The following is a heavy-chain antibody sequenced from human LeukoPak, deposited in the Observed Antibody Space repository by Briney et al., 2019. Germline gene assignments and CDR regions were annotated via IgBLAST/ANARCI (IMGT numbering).Heavy chain of an antibody. V-gene: IGHV3-23*01. CDR3: AKESVGYGSILGRGYYFDY. D-gene: IGHD3-22*01. J-gene: IGHJ4*02. CDR1: GFTFGDYA. CDR2: ISGSGGRT. Sequence: PGGSLRLSCTASGFTFGDYAMSWFRQAPGKGLEWVSGISGSGGRTYYADSVKGRFTISRDNSKNTLYLQMNSLRAEDTAIYYCAKESVGYGSILGRGYYFDYWGQGTLVSVSS.